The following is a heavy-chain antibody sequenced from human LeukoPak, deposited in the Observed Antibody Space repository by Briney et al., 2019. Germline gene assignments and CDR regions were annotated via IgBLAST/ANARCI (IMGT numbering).Heavy chain of an antibody. CDR2: IYYSGST. V-gene: IGHV4-39*01. D-gene: IGHD3-10*01. CDR1: GGSISSSSYY. Sequence: SETLSLTCTVSGGSISSSSYYWGWIRQPPGKGLEWIGSIYYSGSTYYNPSLKSRVTISVDTSKNQFSLKQSSVTAADTAVYYCARGLYYNSSGRYGMDVWGQGTTVTVSS. CDR3: ARGLYYNSSGRYGMDV. J-gene: IGHJ6*01.